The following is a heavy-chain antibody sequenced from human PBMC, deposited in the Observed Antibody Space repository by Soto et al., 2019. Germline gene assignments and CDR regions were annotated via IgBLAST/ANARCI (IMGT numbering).Heavy chain of an antibody. CDR2: IYYSGST. J-gene: IGHJ4*02. Sequence: SETLSLTCTVSGGSISSYYWSWIRQPPGKGLEWIGYIYYSGSTNYNPSLKSRVTISVDTSKNQFSLKLSSVTAADTAVYYCARTPQYSSSLTTFDYWGQGTLVTVSS. CDR3: ARTPQYSSSLTTFDY. V-gene: IGHV4-59*08. D-gene: IGHD6-13*01. CDR1: GGSISSYY.